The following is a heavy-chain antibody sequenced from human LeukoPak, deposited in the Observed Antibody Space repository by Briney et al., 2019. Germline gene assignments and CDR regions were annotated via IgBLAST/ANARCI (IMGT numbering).Heavy chain of an antibody. V-gene: IGHV4-59*08. J-gene: IGHJ4*02. D-gene: IGHD4-11*01. Sequence: PSETLSLTCTVSGGSISSYYWSWIRQPPGEGLEWIGYIYYSGSTNYNPSLKSRVTISVDTSKNQFSLKLSSVTAADTAVYYCASLITMTTVSYWDQGTLVTVSS. CDR1: GGSISSYY. CDR3: ASLITMTTVSY. CDR2: IYYSGST.